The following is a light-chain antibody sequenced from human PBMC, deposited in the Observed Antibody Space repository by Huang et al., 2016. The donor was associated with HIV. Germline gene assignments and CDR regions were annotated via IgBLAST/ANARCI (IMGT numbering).Light chain of an antibody. CDR1: QNISIW. Sequence: DIQMTQSPSTLSPSVGDRVIISCRASQNISIWLAWYQQKPGKAPNLLIYKAIDLETGVPPRFSGSGSGTEFTLTISSLQPDELATYYCQQYNSFPWTFGQGTKVEIK. J-gene: IGKJ1*01. CDR2: KAI. V-gene: IGKV1-5*03. CDR3: QQYNSFPWT.